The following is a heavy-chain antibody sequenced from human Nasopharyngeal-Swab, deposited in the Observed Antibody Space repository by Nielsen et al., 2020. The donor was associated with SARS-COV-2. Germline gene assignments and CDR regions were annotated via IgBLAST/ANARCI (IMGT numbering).Heavy chain of an antibody. CDR3: ARGRGSSTSMIGY. D-gene: IGHD2/OR15-2a*01. Sequence: GDSLKISCAASGFTFSNYRMHWVRQAPGKGLVWVSRNNGDGSSLNYADFVKGRFTISTDNAKSTLYLEMNSLRAEDTAVYYCARGRGSSTSMIGYWGQGTLVTVSS. V-gene: IGHV3-74*01. J-gene: IGHJ4*02. CDR1: GFTFSNYR. CDR2: NNGDGSSL.